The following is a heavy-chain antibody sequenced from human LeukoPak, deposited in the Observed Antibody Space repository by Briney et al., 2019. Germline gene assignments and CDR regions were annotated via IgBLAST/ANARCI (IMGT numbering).Heavy chain of an antibody. Sequence: PGGSLRLSCAASGFTFSRYSMNWVRQAPGKGLEWVSSISSSSTYIYYAASVKGRFTISRDNAKNSLYLQMNSLRAEDTAVYYCARTGYGYNYFDYWGQGTLVTVSS. CDR1: GFTFSRYS. V-gene: IGHV3-21*01. D-gene: IGHD3-16*01. J-gene: IGHJ4*02. CDR2: ISSSSTYI. CDR3: ARTGYGYNYFDY.